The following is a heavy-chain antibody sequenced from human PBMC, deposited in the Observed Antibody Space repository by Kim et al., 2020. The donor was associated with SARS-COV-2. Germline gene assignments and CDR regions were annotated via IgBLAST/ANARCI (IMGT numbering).Heavy chain of an antibody. J-gene: IGHJ4*02. V-gene: IGHV3-23*01. CDR3: AKWSNDYVRGTSRFWPLDC. Sequence: GGSLRLSCAASGITFSNYAMSWVRQAPGKGLEWVSGISGSGTNTYHADSARGRFTISRDNSKNTLYLQMNSLRAEDTAVYYCAKWSNDYVRGTSRFWPLDCWGQGTLVTVSS. CDR2: ISGSGTNT. D-gene: IGHD3-16*02. CDR1: GITFSNYA.